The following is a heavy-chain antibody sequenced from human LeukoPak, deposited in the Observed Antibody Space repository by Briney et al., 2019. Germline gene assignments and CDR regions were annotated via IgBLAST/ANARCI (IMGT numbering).Heavy chain of an antibody. J-gene: IGHJ4*02. V-gene: IGHV4-4*09. D-gene: IGHD7-27*01. CDR3: ARFSPRAMGNYLDF. Sequence: SETLSLTCTVSGGSISSYYWSWIRQPPGKGLEWIGYIYPRGSTYYNPSLKSRVILSLDKSANQFSLNLSSVTASDTAVYYCARFSPRAMGNYLDFWGQGTLVTVSS. CDR2: IYPRGST. CDR1: GGSISSYY.